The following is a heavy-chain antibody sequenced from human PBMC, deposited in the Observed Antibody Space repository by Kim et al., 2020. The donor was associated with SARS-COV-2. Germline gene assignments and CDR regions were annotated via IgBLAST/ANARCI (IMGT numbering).Heavy chain of an antibody. J-gene: IGHJ4*02. CDR1: GFTFSNYA. CDR3: ARDRHYTSSSGLRFDL. D-gene: IGHD6-6*01. V-gene: IGHV3-30-3*01. Sequence: GGSLRLSCAASGFTFSNYAIHWVRQAPGKGLEWVAVLSYDGSNKYYADSVKTRFTISRDNSKSTLYLQMNSLRTEDTAVYFCARDRHYTSSSGLRFDLWGQGTLVTVSS. CDR2: LSYDGSNK.